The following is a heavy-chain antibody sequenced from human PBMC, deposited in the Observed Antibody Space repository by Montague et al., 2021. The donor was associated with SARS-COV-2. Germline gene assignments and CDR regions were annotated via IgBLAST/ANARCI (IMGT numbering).Heavy chain of an antibody. CDR3: APREWELGAVDI. Sequence: SLRLSCAASGFTFNSYEMNWVRQAPGKGLEWVSYISSSGSTIYYADSVKGRFTISRDNAKNSLYLQMNSLRAEDTAVYYCAPREWELGAVDIWGQGTMVTVSS. CDR1: GFTFNSYE. D-gene: IGHD1-26*01. J-gene: IGHJ3*02. V-gene: IGHV3-48*03. CDR2: ISSSGSTI.